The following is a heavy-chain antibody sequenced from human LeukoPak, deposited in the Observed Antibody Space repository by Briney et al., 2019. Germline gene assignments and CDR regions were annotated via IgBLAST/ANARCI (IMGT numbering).Heavy chain of an antibody. Sequence: ASVKVSCKASGYTFTGYYMHWVRQAPGQGLEWMGWINPNSGGTNYAQKFQGRVTMTRDTSISTAYMELSRLRSDDTAVYYCARGPWVGATRNYYFDFWGQGTLVTVSS. J-gene: IGHJ4*02. CDR2: INPNSGGT. V-gene: IGHV1-2*02. CDR3: ARGPWVGATRNYYFDF. D-gene: IGHD1-26*01. CDR1: GYTFTGYY.